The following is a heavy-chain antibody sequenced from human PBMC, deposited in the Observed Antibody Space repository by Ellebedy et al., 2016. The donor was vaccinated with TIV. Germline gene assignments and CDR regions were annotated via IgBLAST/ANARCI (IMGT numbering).Heavy chain of an antibody. Sequence: GSLRLXXAVYGGSFSGYYWSWIRQPPGKGLEWIGEINHSGSTNYNPSLKSRVTISVDTSKNQFSLKLSSVTAADTAVYYCARGRSDFWSGHPKVIDYWGQGTLVTVSS. CDR1: GGSFSGYY. D-gene: IGHD3-3*01. J-gene: IGHJ4*02. V-gene: IGHV4-34*01. CDR3: ARGRSDFWSGHPKVIDY. CDR2: INHSGST.